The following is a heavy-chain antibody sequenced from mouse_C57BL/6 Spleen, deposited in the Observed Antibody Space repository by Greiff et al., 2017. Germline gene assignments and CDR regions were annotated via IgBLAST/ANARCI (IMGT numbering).Heavy chain of an antibody. CDR3: AQNYDGGGDY. J-gene: IGHJ4*01. CDR1: GYTFTDYY. V-gene: IGHV1-19*01. D-gene: IGHD2-4*01. Sequence: EVQLQQSGPVLVKPGASVKMSCKASGYTFTDYYMNWVKQSHGKSLEWIGVINPYNGGTSYTQKFKGKDTLTVDKSSSTASMELNSLTSEDSAVYYCAQNYDGGGDYWGQGTSVTVSS. CDR2: INPYNGGT.